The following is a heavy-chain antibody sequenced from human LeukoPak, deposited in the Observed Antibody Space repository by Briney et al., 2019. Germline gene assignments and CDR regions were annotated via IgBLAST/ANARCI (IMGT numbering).Heavy chain of an antibody. CDR1: GYTFTSYD. CDR2: MNPNSGNT. D-gene: IGHD2-15*01. Sequence: GASVKVSCKASGYTFTSYDINWVRQATGQGLEWMGWMNPNSGNTGYAQKFQGRVTMTRNTSISTAYMELSSLRSEDTAVYYCARGPICSGGSCYSLNWFDPWGQGTLVTVSS. CDR3: ARGPICSGGSCYSLNWFDP. J-gene: IGHJ5*02. V-gene: IGHV1-8*01.